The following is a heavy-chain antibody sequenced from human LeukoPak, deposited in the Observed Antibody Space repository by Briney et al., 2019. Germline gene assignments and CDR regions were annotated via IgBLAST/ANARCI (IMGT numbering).Heavy chain of an antibody. CDR3: ARAELETTFFDY. V-gene: IGHV3-30-3*01. CDR2: ISYDGSNK. D-gene: IGHD1-1*01. CDR1: GITFSSYA. J-gene: IGHJ4*02. Sequence: GGSLRLSCAASGITFSSYAMHWVRQAPGKGLEWVAVISYDGSNKYYADSVKGRFTISRDNSKNTLYLQMNSLRAEDTAVYYCARAELETTFFDYWGQGTLVTVSS.